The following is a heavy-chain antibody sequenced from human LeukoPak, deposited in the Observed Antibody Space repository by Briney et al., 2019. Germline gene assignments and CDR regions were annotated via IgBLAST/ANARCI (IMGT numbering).Heavy chain of an antibody. D-gene: IGHD3-22*01. Sequence: ASVKVSCKASGYTFTSYGISWVRQAPGQGLEWMGWISAYNGNTNYAQKLQGRVTKTTDTSTSTAYKELSSLRSEDTAVYYCARAPSYDSSGYSRRYRPDAFDIWGQGIMVTVSS. CDR1: GYTFTSYG. CDR2: ISAYNGNT. CDR3: ARAPSYDSSGYSRRYRPDAFDI. V-gene: IGHV1-18*01. J-gene: IGHJ3*02.